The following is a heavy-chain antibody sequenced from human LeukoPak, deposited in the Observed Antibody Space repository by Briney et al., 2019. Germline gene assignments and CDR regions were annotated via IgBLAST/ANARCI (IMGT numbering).Heavy chain of an antibody. J-gene: IGHJ6*02. D-gene: IGHD3-10*01. CDR1: RHTLTKLS. V-gene: IGHV1-24*01. CDR2: FDPEDGET. CDR3: ASDPTLVRGPYYFYHGIDV. Sequence: ASVKVSCSVSRHTLTKLSMNSWRQAPGKGLEWMGGFDPEDGETIYAQKFQGRVTMTEDTSTDTAYMELSSLRSEDTAVYYCASDPTLVRGPYYFYHGIDVWGQGTTVTVSS.